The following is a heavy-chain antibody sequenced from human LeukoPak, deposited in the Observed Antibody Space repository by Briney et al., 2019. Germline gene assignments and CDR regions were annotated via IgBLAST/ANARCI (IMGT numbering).Heavy chain of an antibody. CDR2: MNPNSGNT. J-gene: IGHJ1*01. Sequence: ASVTVSCTASGYTFTSYDINWVRQAPGQGLEWMGWMNPNSGNTGYAQKFQGRVTMTRNTSISTAYMELSSLRSEDTAVYYCARVRSIAATKYFQHWGQGTLVTVSS. D-gene: IGHD6-13*01. CDR3: ARVRSIAATKYFQH. CDR1: GYTFTSYD. V-gene: IGHV1-8*01.